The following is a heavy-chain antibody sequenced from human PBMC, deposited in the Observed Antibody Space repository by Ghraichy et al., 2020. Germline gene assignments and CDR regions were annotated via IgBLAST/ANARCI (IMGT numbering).Heavy chain of an antibody. J-gene: IGHJ5*02. CDR3: ARSSWSTNWFDP. CDR1: GYTFTSYD. V-gene: IGHV1-8*01. D-gene: IGHD6-13*01. CDR2: MNPNSGNT. Sequence: ASVKVSCKASGYTFTSYDINWVRQATGQGLEWMGWMNPNSGNTGYAQKFQGRVTMTRNTSISTAYMELSSLRSEDTAVYYCARSSWSTNWFDPWGQGTLVDVSS.